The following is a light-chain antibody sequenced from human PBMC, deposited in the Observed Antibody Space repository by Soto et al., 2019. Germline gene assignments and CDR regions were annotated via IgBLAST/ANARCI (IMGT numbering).Light chain of an antibody. Sequence: EIVLTQSPGTLSLSPGEIATLSCRASHSVSSSYLAWYLQKPGQAPRLLIYGASSRATGIPDRFSGSGSGTDFTLTISRLEPEDFAVYYCQQYGGSPPYTFGQGTKLEIK. V-gene: IGKV3-20*01. CDR1: HSVSSSY. CDR3: QQYGGSPPYT. J-gene: IGKJ2*01. CDR2: GAS.